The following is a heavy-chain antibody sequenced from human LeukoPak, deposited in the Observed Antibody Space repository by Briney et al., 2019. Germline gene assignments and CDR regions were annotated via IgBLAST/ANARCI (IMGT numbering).Heavy chain of an antibody. Sequence: SETLSLTCTVSGGSISSYYWSWIRQPAGKGLEWIGRIYTSGSTNYNPSLKSRVTMSVDTSKNQFSLKVSSVTAADTAVYYCARVGDSSGYYFVDYWGQGTLVTVSS. CDR1: GGSISSYY. D-gene: IGHD3-22*01. V-gene: IGHV4-4*07. J-gene: IGHJ4*02. CDR2: IYTSGST. CDR3: ARVGDSSGYYFVDY.